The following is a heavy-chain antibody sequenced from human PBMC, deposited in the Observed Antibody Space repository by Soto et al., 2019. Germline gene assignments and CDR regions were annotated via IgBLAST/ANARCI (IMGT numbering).Heavy chain of an antibody. CDR2: IIDSGGST. V-gene: IGHV3-23*01. J-gene: IGHJ6*02. Sequence: GGSLRLSCAASGFTSSSCAMGWVRQAPGKGLEWVSDIIDSGGSTYYADSVKGRFTISGDNSKSTLYLQMNSLRAEDTALYYCAKGRSYYYYYGVDVWGQGTTVTVSS. CDR3: AKGRSYYYYYGVDV. CDR1: GFTSSSCA.